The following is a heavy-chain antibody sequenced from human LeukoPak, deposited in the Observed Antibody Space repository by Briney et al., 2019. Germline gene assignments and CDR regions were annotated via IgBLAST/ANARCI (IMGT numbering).Heavy chain of an antibody. CDR3: ARDCSSTSCLRS. D-gene: IGHD2-2*01. V-gene: IGHV1-2*02. CDR2: INPNSGGT. Sequence: ASLKVSCKASGYTFTGYYMHWVRQAPGQGLEWMGWINPNSGGTNYAQKFQGRVTMTRDTSISTAYMELSRLRSDDTAVYYCARDCSSTSCLRSWGQGTLVTVSS. CDR1: GYTFTGYY. J-gene: IGHJ4*02.